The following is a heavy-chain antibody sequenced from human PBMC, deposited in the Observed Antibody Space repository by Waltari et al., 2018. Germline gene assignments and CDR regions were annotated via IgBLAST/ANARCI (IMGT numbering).Heavy chain of an antibody. CDR1: GYPFSSND. V-gene: IGHV1-8*01. Sequence: QVQLVQSGAEVKKPGASVKVSCQAAGYPFSSNDINWVRQATGQGLEWMEWMNPNSGNTGYAQKFQGRVTMTRNTSISTAYMELSSLRSEDTAVYYCARGLPDFDYWGQGTLVTVSS. CDR3: ARGLPDFDY. CDR2: MNPNSGNT. J-gene: IGHJ4*02. D-gene: IGHD1-26*01.